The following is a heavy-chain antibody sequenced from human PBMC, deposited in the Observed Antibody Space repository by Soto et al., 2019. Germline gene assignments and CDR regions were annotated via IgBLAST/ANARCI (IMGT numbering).Heavy chain of an antibody. V-gene: IGHV3-48*01. CDR3: ARVLMEVEPVLTSWFDP. D-gene: IGHD3-22*01. CDR1: GFMFSNYS. CDR2: ISRGSTTT. Sequence: GGSLRLSCAASGFMFSNYSMAWLRQAPGKGLEWLSYISRGSTTTFYGDAVEGRFTISRDNAKNSLYLQMNSLRVEDTAVYCCARVLMEVEPVLTSWFDPWGPGTLVTVSS. J-gene: IGHJ5*02.